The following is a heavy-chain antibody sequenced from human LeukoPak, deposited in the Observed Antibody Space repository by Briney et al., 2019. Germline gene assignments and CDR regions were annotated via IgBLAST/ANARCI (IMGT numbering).Heavy chain of an antibody. CDR3: ARERATEYSSSSAFDY. J-gene: IGHJ4*02. D-gene: IGHD6-6*01. CDR1: GGTFSSYA. CDR2: IIPIFGTA. Sequence: SVKVSCKASGGTFSSYAISWVRQAPGQELEWMGGIIPIFGTANYAQKFQGRVTITADESTSTAYMELSSLRSEDTAVYYCARERATEYSSSSAFDYWGQGTLVTVSS. V-gene: IGHV1-69*13.